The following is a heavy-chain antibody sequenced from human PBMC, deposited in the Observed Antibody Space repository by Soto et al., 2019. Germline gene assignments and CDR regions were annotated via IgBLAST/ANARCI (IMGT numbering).Heavy chain of an antibody. Sequence: ESGPTLVNPTQTLTLTCTFSGFSLTTHEVGVGWIRQPPGKSLEWLALIYWDDDKRYSSSLKSRLTITKDTSRNQVVLTVTNMEPVDTATYYCVHRSDVLPRGLFQSWGQGTLVTSPQ. D-gene: IGHD2-15*01. J-gene: IGHJ5*02. CDR1: GFSLTTHEVG. CDR2: IYWDDDK. CDR3: VHRSDVLPRGLFQS. V-gene: IGHV2-5*02.